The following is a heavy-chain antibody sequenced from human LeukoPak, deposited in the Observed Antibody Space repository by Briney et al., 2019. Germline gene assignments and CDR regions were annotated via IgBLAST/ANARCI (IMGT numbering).Heavy chain of an antibody. V-gene: IGHV5-51*01. CDR3: ARPAFLKTAYSSSPTDAFDI. CDR1: GYSFTSYW. D-gene: IGHD6-6*01. J-gene: IGHJ3*02. Sequence: GESLKISCKGSGYSFTSYWIGWVRQMPGKGLEWMGIIYPGDSDTRYSPSFQGQVTISADKSISTAYLQWSSLKASDTAMYYCARPAFLKTAYSSSPTDAFDIWGQGTMVTVSS. CDR2: IYPGDSDT.